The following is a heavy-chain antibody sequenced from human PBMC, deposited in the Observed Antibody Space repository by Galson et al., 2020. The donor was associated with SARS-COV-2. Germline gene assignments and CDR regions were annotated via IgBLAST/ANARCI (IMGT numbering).Heavy chain of an antibody. D-gene: IGHD1-26*01. CDR2: ISWNGGSI. CDR1: GFTFDDYG. V-gene: IGHV3-20*04. Sequence: GESLKISCAASGFTFDDYGMSWVRQAPGKGLEWLSGISWNGGSIGNADSVKGRFTISRDNAKSSLYLQMNSLRAEDTAFYYCARAQSPVGHYYYGLDVWGQGTTVTVSS. J-gene: IGHJ6*02. CDR3: ARAQSPVGHYYYGLDV.